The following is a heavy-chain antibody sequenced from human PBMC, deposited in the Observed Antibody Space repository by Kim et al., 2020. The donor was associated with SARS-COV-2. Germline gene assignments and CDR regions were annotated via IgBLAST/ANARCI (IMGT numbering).Heavy chain of an antibody. D-gene: IGHD6-13*01. CDR1: GGSFSGYY. J-gene: IGHJ5*02. CDR2: INHSGST. V-gene: IGHV4-34*01. Sequence: SQTLSLTCAVYGGSFSGYYWSWLRQPPGKGLEWIGEINHSGSTNYNPSLKSRVTISVDTSKNQFSLKLSSVTAADTAVYYCARGSSRVLAAAGSNWFDPWGQGTLVTVSS. CDR3: ARGSSRVLAAAGSNWFDP.